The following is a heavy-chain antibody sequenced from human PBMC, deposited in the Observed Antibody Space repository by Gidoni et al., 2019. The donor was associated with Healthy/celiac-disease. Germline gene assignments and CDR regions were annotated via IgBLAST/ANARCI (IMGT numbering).Heavy chain of an antibody. CDR3: ATYCSSTSCYRSFDY. V-gene: IGHV4-39*01. Sequence: QLQLQESGPGMVKPTETLSPTGPVTACPTSSRSYYWGWIRQPPGKGLEWIGSIYYSGSAYYNPSLKSRVTISVDTSKNQFSLKLSSVTAADTAVYYCATYCSSTSCYRSFDYWGQGTLVTVSS. CDR1: ACPTSSRSYY. CDR2: IYYSGSA. D-gene: IGHD2-2*01. J-gene: IGHJ4*02.